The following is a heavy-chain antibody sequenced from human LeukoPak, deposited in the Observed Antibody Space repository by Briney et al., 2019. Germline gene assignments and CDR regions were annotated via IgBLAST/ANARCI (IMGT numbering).Heavy chain of an antibody. CDR1: GGSFSGYY. Sequence: PSETLSLTCAVYGGSFSGYYWSWLRQPPGKGGEWVGEINHSGSTNYNPSLKRRVTISVDTSKNQFSLKLSSVTAADTAVYYCARVPYCGGDCYSPPFDYWGRGTLVTVSS. CDR3: ARVPYCGGDCYSPPFDY. J-gene: IGHJ4*02. V-gene: IGHV4-34*01. D-gene: IGHD2-21*02. CDR2: INHSGST.